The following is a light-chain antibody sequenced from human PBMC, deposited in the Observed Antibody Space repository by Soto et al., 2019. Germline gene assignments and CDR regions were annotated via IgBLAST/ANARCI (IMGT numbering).Light chain of an antibody. Sequence: EIVLTQSPATLSLSPGERATLSCRASQSINRHLAWYRQKPGQAPRLLIYGASSRATGIPDRFSGSGSGTDFTLTISRLEPEDFAVYYCQQYGSSPFTFGPGTKVDIK. J-gene: IGKJ3*01. CDR1: QSINRH. CDR2: GAS. V-gene: IGKV3-20*01. CDR3: QQYGSSPFT.